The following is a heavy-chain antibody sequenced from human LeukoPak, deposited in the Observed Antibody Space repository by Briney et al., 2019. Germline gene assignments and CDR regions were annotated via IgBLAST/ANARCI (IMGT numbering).Heavy chain of an antibody. CDR2: ITSASSTI. CDR3: AKSGGSYYGGDFDC. J-gene: IGHJ4*02. D-gene: IGHD1-26*01. CDR1: GFTFSSYS. Sequence: GGSLRLSCAASGFTFSSYSMNWVRQAPGKGLEWISYITSASSTISYADSVKGRFTISRDNAKNSLYLQMNSLRDEDTAVYYCAKSGGSYYGGDFDCWGRGTLVTVSS. V-gene: IGHV3-48*02.